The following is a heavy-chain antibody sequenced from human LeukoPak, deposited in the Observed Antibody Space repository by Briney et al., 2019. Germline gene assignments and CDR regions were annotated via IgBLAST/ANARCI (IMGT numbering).Heavy chain of an antibody. Sequence: RGSLRLSCAASGLTFSSYSMNWVRQAPGKGLEWVSSISSSSSYIYYADSVKGRFTISRDNAKNSLYLQMNSLRAEDTAVYYCARKGVIAAAGNNWFDPWGQGTLVTVSS. D-gene: IGHD6-13*01. CDR3: ARKGVIAAAGNNWFDP. CDR2: ISSSSSYI. J-gene: IGHJ5*02. V-gene: IGHV3-21*01. CDR1: GLTFSSYS.